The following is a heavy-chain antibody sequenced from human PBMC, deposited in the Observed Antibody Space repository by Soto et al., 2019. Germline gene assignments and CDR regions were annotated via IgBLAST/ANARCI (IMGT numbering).Heavy chain of an antibody. Sequence: QITLKESGPTLVRPTQTLTLTCTFSGFSLSTTGVGVGWIRQPPGKALEWLALIYWDDDKRYSPSLKSRLTITKDTSKTEVILTMTNMDAVDTATYYCAQSLRDYGLGRERANYFEPWGQGTLVTVSS. CDR3: AQSLRDYGLGRERANYFEP. CDR1: GFSLSTTGVG. CDR2: IYWDDDK. V-gene: IGHV2-5*02. J-gene: IGHJ5*02. D-gene: IGHD3-10*01.